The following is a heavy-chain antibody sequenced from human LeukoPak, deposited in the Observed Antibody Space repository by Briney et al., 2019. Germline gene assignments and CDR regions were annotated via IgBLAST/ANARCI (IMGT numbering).Heavy chain of an antibody. CDR3: ARDLSSTSNWEFDY. CDR1: GYTFTDYF. D-gene: IGHD7-27*01. CDR2: INSNSGGT. V-gene: IGHV1-2*06. J-gene: IGHJ4*02. Sequence: ASVKVSCKASGYTFTDYFIHWVRQAPGQGPAWMGRINSNSGGTEYEQNFQGRVTMTRDTSINTAYMALSGLTFDDTAVYYCARDLSSTSNWEFDYWGQGTVVTVSS.